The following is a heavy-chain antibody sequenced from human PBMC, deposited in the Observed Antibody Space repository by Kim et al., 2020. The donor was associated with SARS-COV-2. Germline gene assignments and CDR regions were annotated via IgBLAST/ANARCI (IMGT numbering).Heavy chain of an antibody. Sequence: GGSLRLSCAASGFTFSSYEMNWVRQAPGKGLEWVSYISSSGSTIYYADSVKGRFTISRDNAKNSLYLQMNSLRAEDTAVYYCARGGVAGPYYYYYYGMDVWAKGPRSPSP. J-gene: IGHJ6*02. D-gene: IGHD6-19*01. V-gene: IGHV3-48*03. CDR3: ARGGVAGPYYYYYYGMDV. CDR1: GFTFSSYE. CDR2: ISSSGSTI.